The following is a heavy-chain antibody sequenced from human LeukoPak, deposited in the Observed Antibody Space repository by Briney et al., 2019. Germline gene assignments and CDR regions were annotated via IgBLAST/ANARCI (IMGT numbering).Heavy chain of an antibody. D-gene: IGHD3-9*01. V-gene: IGHV1-24*01. CDR1: GYTLTELY. Sequence: ASVKVSFTVSGYTLTELYMHWKRQAPGQGLGWMGGFDPEDDETIYARKFQGRVTMTEYTSTDTAYMELSSLRSEDTVVYYCATSNVLRYFDLLNYLGQGTLVTVSS. CDR3: ATSNVLRYFDLLNY. CDR2: FDPEDDET. J-gene: IGHJ4*02.